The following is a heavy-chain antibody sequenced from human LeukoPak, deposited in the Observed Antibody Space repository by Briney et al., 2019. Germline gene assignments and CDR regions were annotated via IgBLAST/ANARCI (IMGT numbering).Heavy chain of an antibody. Sequence: PGGSLRLSCAASGFTFNNYAMSWVRQAPGKGLEWVSSISGSVGNTYYADSVKGRFTISRDTSQTTLYLQMNSPTAEDTAVYYCAKVGSTVTSYYYYYMDVWGKGTMVSVSS. CDR1: GFTFNNYA. CDR3: AKVGSTVTSYYYYYMDV. J-gene: IGHJ6*03. D-gene: IGHD4-11*01. V-gene: IGHV3-23*01. CDR2: ISGSVGNT.